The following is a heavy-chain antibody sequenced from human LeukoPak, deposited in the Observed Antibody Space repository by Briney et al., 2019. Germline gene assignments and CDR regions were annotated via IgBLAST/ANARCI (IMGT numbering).Heavy chain of an antibody. CDR1: GGTFSSYA. Sequence: ASVKVSCQASGGTFSSYAISWVRQAPGKGLDWMGGIIPIFGTANYAQKFQGRVTITTDESTSTAYMELSSLRSEDTAVYYCASTTVVTRPFDYWGQGTLVTVSS. V-gene: IGHV1-69*05. J-gene: IGHJ4*02. CDR3: ASTTVVTRPFDY. CDR2: IIPIFGTA. D-gene: IGHD4-23*01.